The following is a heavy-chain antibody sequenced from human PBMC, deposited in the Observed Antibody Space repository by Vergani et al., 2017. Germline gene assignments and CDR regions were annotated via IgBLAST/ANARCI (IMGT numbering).Heavy chain of an antibody. CDR2: IWYDGSNK. CDR1: GFTFSGYA. Sequence: VQLLESGGGLVQPGGSLRLSCAASGFTFSGYAMSWVRQAPGKGLEWVAVIWYDGSNKYYADSVKGRFTISRDNSKNTLYLQMNSLRAEDTAVYYCARDLAPTYYDFWSGYDAFDIWGQGTMVTVSS. V-gene: IGHV3-33*08. CDR3: ARDLAPTYYDFWSGYDAFDI. D-gene: IGHD3-3*01. J-gene: IGHJ3*02.